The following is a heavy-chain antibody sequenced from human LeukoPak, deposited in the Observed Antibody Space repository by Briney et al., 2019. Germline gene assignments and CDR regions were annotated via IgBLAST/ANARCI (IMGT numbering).Heavy chain of an antibody. Sequence: GGSLRLSCAASGFTFSNAWMSWVRQAPGKGLEWVGRIKSKTDGGTTDYTAPVKGRFTISRDDSKNTLYLQMNSLKTEDTAVYYCTTGLVLVGALYFDYWGQGTLVTVSS. CDR1: GFTFSNAW. V-gene: IGHV3-15*01. CDR3: TTGLVLVGALYFDY. CDR2: IKSKTDGGTT. D-gene: IGHD1-26*01. J-gene: IGHJ4*02.